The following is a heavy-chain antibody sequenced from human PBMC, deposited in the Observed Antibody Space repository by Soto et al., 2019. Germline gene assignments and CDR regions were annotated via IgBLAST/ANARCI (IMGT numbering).Heavy chain of an antibody. Sequence: PGGSLRLSCAASGFTFSSYSMNWFRQAPGKGLEWVSYISSSSSYIYYADSVKGRFTISRDNAKNSLYLQMNSLRAEDTAVYYCARCYYDSSGYPRPDAFDIWGQGTMVTVSS. V-gene: IGHV3-21*05. CDR2: ISSSSSYI. CDR3: ARCYYDSSGYPRPDAFDI. J-gene: IGHJ3*02. CDR1: GFTFSSYS. D-gene: IGHD3-22*01.